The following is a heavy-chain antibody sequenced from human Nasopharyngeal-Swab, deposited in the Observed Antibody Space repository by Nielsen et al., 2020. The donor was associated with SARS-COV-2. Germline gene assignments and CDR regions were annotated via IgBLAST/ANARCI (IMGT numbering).Heavy chain of an antibody. Sequence: AVKVSCKASGRTSSSYAISWARHAPVQGLEWMGGITLILGIANYAQKFQGRVTITADNSTRTAYKVLSSLRSDDTAVYYCASAVSFRDLKYSWYYYYMDVWGKGTTVTVSS. V-gene: IGHV1-69*10. D-gene: IGHD5-24*01. CDR2: ITLILGIA. J-gene: IGHJ6*03. CDR3: ASAVSFRDLKYSWYYYYMDV. CDR1: GRTSSSYA.